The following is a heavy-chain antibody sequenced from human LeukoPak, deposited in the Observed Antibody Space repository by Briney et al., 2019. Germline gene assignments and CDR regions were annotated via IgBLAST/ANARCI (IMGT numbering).Heavy chain of an antibody. CDR3: ARGSPSSRSNHVMFDY. J-gene: IGHJ4*02. V-gene: IGHV3-74*01. Sequence: GGSLRLSCGASGFTFSSYWMQWVRQAPGKGLVWVSRINSDGSSTSYADSVKGRFTISRDNAKNTLDLQMNSLRAEDTAVYYCARGSPSSRSNHVMFDYWGQGTLVSVSS. CDR1: GFTFSSYW. D-gene: IGHD1-26*01. CDR2: INSDGSST.